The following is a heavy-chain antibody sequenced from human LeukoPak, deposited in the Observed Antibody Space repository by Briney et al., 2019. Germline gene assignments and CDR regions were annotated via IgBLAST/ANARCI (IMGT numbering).Heavy chain of an antibody. CDR1: GASISSDTYF. D-gene: IGHD6-19*01. CDR3: AKGAGPPWFDP. J-gene: IGHJ5*02. V-gene: IGHV4-61*02. Sequence: SETLSLTCTVSGASISSDTYFWSWIRQPAGKGLEWIGRISSTGRTDYNPSLTSRVTISIDMSKNQFSMKLSSVTAADTAVYYCAKGAGPPWFDPWGQGTLVTVSS. CDR2: ISSTGRT.